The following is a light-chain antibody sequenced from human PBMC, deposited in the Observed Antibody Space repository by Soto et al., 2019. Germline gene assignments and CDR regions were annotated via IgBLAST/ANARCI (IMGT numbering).Light chain of an antibody. Sequence: EIVLTQSPGTLSLSPGQRATLSCRGSQSVSSSYLAWYQQKPGQAPRLLIYGASSRATGIPDRFSGSGSGTDFTLTISRLEPEDFAVYYCQQCGSSPITFGQGTRLEIK. CDR1: QSVSSSY. J-gene: IGKJ5*01. CDR3: QQCGSSPIT. V-gene: IGKV3-20*01. CDR2: GAS.